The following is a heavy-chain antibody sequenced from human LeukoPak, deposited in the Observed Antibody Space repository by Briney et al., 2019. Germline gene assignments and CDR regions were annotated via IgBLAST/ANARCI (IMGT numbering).Heavy chain of an antibody. CDR3: ATVGKGIAVAGTWRYFDY. Sequence: SETLSLTCTASGVSISSYYWSWIRQPPGKGLEWIGYIYYSGSTNCNPSLKSRVTISVDTSRNQFSLRLSSVTAADTAVYYCATVGKGIAVAGTWRYFDYWGQGTLVTVSS. CDR2: IYYSGST. V-gene: IGHV4-59*01. CDR1: GVSISSYY. D-gene: IGHD6-19*01. J-gene: IGHJ4*02.